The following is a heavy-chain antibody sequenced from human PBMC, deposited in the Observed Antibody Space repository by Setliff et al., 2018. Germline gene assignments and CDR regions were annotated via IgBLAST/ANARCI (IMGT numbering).Heavy chain of an antibody. J-gene: IGHJ6*03. CDR2: IYIGGSA. D-gene: IGHD6-19*01. V-gene: IGHV4-4*07. CDR1: GGSISSYY. Sequence: SETLSLTCTVSGGSISSYYWSWIRQPAGKGLGWIGHIYIGGSANYNPSLKSRVTMSIGTSKNQFSLKLNSVTAADMAVYYCAREQWLDPPGYYYMDVWAKGTTVTVSS. CDR3: AREQWLDPPGYYYMDV.